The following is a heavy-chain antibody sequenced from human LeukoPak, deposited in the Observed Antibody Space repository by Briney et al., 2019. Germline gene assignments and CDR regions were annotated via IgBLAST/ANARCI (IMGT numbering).Heavy chain of an antibody. J-gene: IGHJ4*02. CDR3: AKDKGSSGSYPFDY. Sequence: PGRSLRLSCAASGFRFDDHAMHWVRQTPGKGLEWVSHISWSGGNIGYADSVKGRFTISRDNARNSLYLQMNSLTAEDTALYYCAKDKGSSGSYPFDYWGQGTLVTVSS. CDR1: GFRFDDHA. D-gene: IGHD3-10*01. CDR2: ISWSGGNI. V-gene: IGHV3-9*01.